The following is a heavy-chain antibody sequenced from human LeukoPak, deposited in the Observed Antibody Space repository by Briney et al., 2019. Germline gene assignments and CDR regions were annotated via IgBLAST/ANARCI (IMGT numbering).Heavy chain of an antibody. CDR1: GFTFSSYA. V-gene: IGHV3-30-3*01. D-gene: IGHD3-3*01. Sequence: PGGSLRLSCAASGFTFSSYAMHWVRQAPGKGLEWVAVISYDGSNKYYADSVKGRFTISRDNSKNTLYLQMNSLRAEDTAVYYCARDLSVGLLTIFGGMGWFDPWGQGTLVTVSS. CDR2: ISYDGSNK. CDR3: ARDLSVGLLTIFGGMGWFDP. J-gene: IGHJ5*02.